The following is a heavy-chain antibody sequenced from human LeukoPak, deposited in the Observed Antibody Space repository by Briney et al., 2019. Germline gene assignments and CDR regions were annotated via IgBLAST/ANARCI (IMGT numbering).Heavy chain of an antibody. J-gene: IGHJ4*02. CDR2: FDPEDGET. Sequence: ASVKVSCKVSGYTLTELSMHWVRQAPGKGLEWMGGFDPEDGETIYAQKFQGRVTMTEDTSTDTAYMELSSLRSEDTAVYYCAKDYGGNSDYYFDYGGQGTLVTVSS. CDR3: AKDYGGNSDYYFDY. V-gene: IGHV1-24*01. D-gene: IGHD4-23*01. CDR1: GYTLTELS.